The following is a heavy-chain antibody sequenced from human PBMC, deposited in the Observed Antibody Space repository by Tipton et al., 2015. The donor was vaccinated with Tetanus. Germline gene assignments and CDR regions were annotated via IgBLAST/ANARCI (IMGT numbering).Heavy chain of an antibody. Sequence: SGFTFSSYGMHWVRQAPGKGLEWVAVIWYDGSNKYYADSVKGRFTISRDNSKNTLYLQMNSLSAEDTAVYYCARDWGVGQWELPDHDAFDIWGQGTMVTVSS. J-gene: IGHJ3*02. CDR2: IWYDGSNK. V-gene: IGHV3-33*01. CDR3: ARDWGVGQWELPDHDAFDI. CDR1: GFTFSSYG. D-gene: IGHD1-26*01.